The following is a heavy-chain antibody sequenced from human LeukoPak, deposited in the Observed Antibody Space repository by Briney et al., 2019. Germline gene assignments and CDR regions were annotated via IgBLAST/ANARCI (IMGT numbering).Heavy chain of an antibody. J-gene: IGHJ4*02. Sequence: PGGSLRLSCTASGFTFGDYAMSWVRQAPGKGLEWVGFIRSKAYGGTTEYAASVKGRFTISRDDSKSIAYLQMNSLKTEDTAVYYCTRDSGEGGGFDYRGQGTLVTVSS. D-gene: IGHD3-16*01. CDR1: GFTFGDYA. CDR3: TRDSGEGGGFDY. V-gene: IGHV3-49*04. CDR2: IRSKAYGGTT.